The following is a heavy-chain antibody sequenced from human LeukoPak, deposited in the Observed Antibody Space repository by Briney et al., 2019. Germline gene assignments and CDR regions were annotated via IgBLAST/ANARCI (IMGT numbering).Heavy chain of an antibody. D-gene: IGHD3-10*01. CDR3: AKYFASGSYYKLPH. Sequence: GGSLRLSCAGSGFTFNTSPMSWVRQAPGKGLEWVSTISGSGGDTYYADSVEGRFTTSRDNSKNTLYLQMNSLRAEDTAVYYCAKYFASGSYYKLPHWGQGTLVTVSS. V-gene: IGHV3-23*01. J-gene: IGHJ1*01. CDR1: GFTFNTSP. CDR2: ISGSGGDT.